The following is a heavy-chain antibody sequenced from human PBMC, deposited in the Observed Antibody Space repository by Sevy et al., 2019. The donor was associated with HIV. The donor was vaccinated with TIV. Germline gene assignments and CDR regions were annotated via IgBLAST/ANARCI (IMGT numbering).Heavy chain of an antibody. CDR2: ISGSGGTS. CDR3: SKRARGGGWSCLSAFDV. Sequence: GGSLRLSCAASGTNFSDYAMSWVRQAPGGGLEWVSVISGSGGTSYNADSVQGRFTISRDNSKITLYLQMNNLRAEDTAIYYCSKRARGGGWSCLSAFDVWGQGTTVTVSS. CDR1: GTNFSDYA. D-gene: IGHD2-15*01. V-gene: IGHV3-23*01. J-gene: IGHJ3*01.